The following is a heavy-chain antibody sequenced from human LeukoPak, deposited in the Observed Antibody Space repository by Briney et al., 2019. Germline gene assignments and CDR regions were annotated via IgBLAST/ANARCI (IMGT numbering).Heavy chain of an antibody. CDR2: IIPILGIA. CDR3: ARQGGYPIGGFDY. CDR1: GGTFSSYA. Sequence: SVKVSCKASGGTFSSYAISWVRQAPGQGLEWMGRIIPILGIANYAQKLQGRVTITADKSTSTAYMELSSLRSEDTAVYYCARQGGYPIGGFDYWGQGTLVTVSS. D-gene: IGHD5-12*01. V-gene: IGHV1-69*04. J-gene: IGHJ4*02.